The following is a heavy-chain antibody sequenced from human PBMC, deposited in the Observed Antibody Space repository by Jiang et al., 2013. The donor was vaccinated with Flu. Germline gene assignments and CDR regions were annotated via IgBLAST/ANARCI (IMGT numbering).Heavy chain of an antibody. V-gene: IGHV4-39*01. CDR3: ARHPRTGYNWNDRWYFDY. D-gene: IGHD1-1*01. Sequence: KGLEWIGSIYYSGSTYYNPSLKSRVTISVDTSKNQFSLKLSSVTAADTAVYYCARHPRTGYNWNDRWYFDYWGQGTLVTVSS. CDR2: IYYSGST. J-gene: IGHJ4*02.